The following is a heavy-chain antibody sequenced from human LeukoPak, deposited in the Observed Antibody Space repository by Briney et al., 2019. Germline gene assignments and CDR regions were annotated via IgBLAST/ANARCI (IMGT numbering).Heavy chain of an antibody. CDR2: FGSDLSFR. Sequence: GGSLRLSCAGSGFTFSPYSMNWGGQAPGQGRKGFASFGSDLSFRSYAHSVKGRFTISRDNAESSLHLHMNSLRAEDTAIYYCARDRLGDGHIRDFDSWRQGTVVTVSS. CDR3: ARDRLGDGHIRDFDS. V-gene: IGHV3-21*01. D-gene: IGHD5-24*01. CDR1: GFTFSPYS. J-gene: IGHJ4*02.